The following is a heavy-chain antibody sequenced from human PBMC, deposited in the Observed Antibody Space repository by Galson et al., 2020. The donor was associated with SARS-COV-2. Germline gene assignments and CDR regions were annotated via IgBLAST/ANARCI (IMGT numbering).Heavy chain of an antibody. CDR3: ARGAWMISSGKYFDL. J-gene: IGHJ2*01. D-gene: IGHD1-26*01. Sequence: SETLSLTCTVSTDSISNFLWTWIRQPPGKGLEWIGNIHYSGTSNYNPSLKSRVTMSLDTSMKHFSLKLRSVTVADTAVFYCARGAWMISSGKYFDLWGRGTLVTVSS. CDR1: TDSISNFL. V-gene: IGHV4-59*08. CDR2: IHYSGTS.